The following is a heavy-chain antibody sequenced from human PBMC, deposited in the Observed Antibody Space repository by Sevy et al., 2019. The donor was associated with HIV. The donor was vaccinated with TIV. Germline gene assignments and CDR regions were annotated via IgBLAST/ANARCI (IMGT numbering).Heavy chain of an antibody. CDR3: ARALAVAGNYGMDV. V-gene: IGHV3-30-3*01. D-gene: IGHD6-19*01. CDR1: GFTFSSYA. Sequence: GGSLRLSCAASGFTFSSYAMHWVRQAPGKGLEWVGVISYNGSKKYYADSVKGRFTISRDNSKNTLYLQMNSLRAEDTAVYYCARALAVAGNYGMDVWGQGTTVTVSS. CDR2: ISYNGSKK. J-gene: IGHJ6*02.